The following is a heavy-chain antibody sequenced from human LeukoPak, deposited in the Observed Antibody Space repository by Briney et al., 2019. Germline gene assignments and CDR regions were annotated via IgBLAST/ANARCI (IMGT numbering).Heavy chain of an antibody. CDR2: ISGSGGST. V-gene: IGHV3-23*01. D-gene: IGHD3-22*01. J-gene: IGHJ4*02. CDR3: ALVIVVVRWELRSLDY. CDR1: GFTFSSYA. Sequence: GGSLRLSCAASGFTFSSYAMSWVRQAPGKGLEWVSAISGSGGSTYYADSVKGRFTISRDNSKNTLYLQMNSLRAEDTAVYYCALVIVVVRWELRSLDYWGQGTLVTVSS.